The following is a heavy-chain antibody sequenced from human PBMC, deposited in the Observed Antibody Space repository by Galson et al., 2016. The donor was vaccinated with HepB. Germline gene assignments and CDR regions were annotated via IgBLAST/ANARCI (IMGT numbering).Heavy chain of an antibody. CDR3: ARHRGPLEWFLDN. J-gene: IGHJ4*02. V-gene: IGHV4-4*02. CDR1: GVSISSSHW. CDR2: IYHSGSA. Sequence: SETLSLTCTISGVSISSSHWWSWVRQPPGKGLEWIGEIYHSGSAYYSPSIKSRVTISVDKSKNQFSLQLSSVTAADTAVYYCARHRGPLEWFLDNGGQGTLVTVSS. D-gene: IGHD3-3*01.